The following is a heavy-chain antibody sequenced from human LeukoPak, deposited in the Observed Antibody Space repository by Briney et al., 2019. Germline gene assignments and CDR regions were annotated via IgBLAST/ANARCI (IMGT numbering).Heavy chain of an antibody. D-gene: IGHD6-19*01. V-gene: IGHV4-59*08. J-gene: IGHJ3*02. CDR3: ARHLRGSGWYGAFDI. CDR2: IYYSGST. Sequence: SETLSLTCTVSGGSISSYYWNWMRQPPGKGLEWIGDIYYSGSTNYNPSLKSRVTISVDTSKNQFSLKLSSVTAADTAVYYCARHLRGSGWYGAFDIWGQGTMVTVSS. CDR1: GGSISSYY.